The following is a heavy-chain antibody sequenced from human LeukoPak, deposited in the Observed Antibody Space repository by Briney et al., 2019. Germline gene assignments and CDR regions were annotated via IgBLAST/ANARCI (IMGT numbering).Heavy chain of an antibody. D-gene: IGHD4-17*01. CDR2: IKQDGREK. CDR3: ARDLKRGDYVNWFDP. V-gene: IGHV3-7*01. J-gene: IGHJ5*02. CDR1: GFTFSSYW. Sequence: GGSLRLSCAASGFTFSSYWMSWVRQAPGKGLEWVANIKQDGREKYYVDSVKGRFTISGENAKNSLYLQMNSLRAEDTAVYYCARDLKRGDYVNWFDPWGQGTLVTVSS.